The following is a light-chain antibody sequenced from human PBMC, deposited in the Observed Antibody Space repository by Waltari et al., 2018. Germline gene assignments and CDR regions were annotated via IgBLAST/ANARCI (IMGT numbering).Light chain of an antibody. CDR2: RVS. Sequence: DIVMTQTPLSLPVTPGEPASISCRSSQSLLHSNGNTYLYWYLQKPGQPPRLLIYRVSNRFSGGPDRFSGSGSGTDFTLKISRVEAEDVVVYYCLQVLQTPFTFGPGTKLEIK. V-gene: IGKV2-29*02. CDR1: QSLLHSNGNTY. J-gene: IGKJ3*01. CDR3: LQVLQTPFT.